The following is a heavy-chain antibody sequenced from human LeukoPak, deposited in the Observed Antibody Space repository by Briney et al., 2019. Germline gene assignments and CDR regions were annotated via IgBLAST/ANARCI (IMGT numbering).Heavy chain of an antibody. CDR2: IYYSGST. J-gene: IGHJ3*02. D-gene: IGHD2-15*01. Sequence: SETLSLTCTVSGGSISSYYWSWTRQPPGKGLEWIGYIYYSGSTNYNPSLKSRVTISVDTSKNQFSLKLSSVTAADTAVYYCARGGGDIWGQGTMVTVSS. V-gene: IGHV4-59*01. CDR1: GGSISSYY. CDR3: ARGGGDI.